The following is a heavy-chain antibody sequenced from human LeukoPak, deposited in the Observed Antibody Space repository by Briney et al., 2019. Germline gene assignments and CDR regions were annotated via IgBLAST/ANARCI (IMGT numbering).Heavy chain of an antibody. CDR2: MNPNSGNT. V-gene: IGHV1-8*01. J-gene: IGHJ6*03. CDR3: ARGAIDYSNTYYYYMDV. CDR1: GYTFTSSD. Sequence: ASVKVSCKASGYTFTSSDINWVRQATGQGLEWMGWMNPNSGNTGYAQKFQGRVTMTRNTSISTAYMELSSLRSEDTAVYYCARGAIDYSNTYYYYMDVWGKGTTVTVSS. D-gene: IGHD4-11*01.